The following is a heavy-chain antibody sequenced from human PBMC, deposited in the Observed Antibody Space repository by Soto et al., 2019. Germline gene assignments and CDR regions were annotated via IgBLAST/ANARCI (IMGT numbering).Heavy chain of an antibody. CDR1: GXTFSSYA. D-gene: IGHD3-16*02. Sequence: LRLSFAASGXTFSSYAMSWVRQAPGKGLEWVSAISGSGGSTYYADSVKGRFTISRDNSKNTLYLQMNSLRAEDTAVYYCAKGVFDPGAFDIWGQGTMVTVSS. CDR3: AKGVFDPGAFDI. CDR2: ISGSGGST. V-gene: IGHV3-23*01. J-gene: IGHJ3*02.